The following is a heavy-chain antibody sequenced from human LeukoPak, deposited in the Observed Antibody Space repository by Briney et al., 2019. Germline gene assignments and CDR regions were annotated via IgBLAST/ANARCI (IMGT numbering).Heavy chain of an antibody. CDR3: ARDLMGYDILTGYYPRGFDY. CDR1: GFTFSSYE. Sequence: GGSLRLSCAASGFTFSSYEMNWVRQAPGKGLEWVSYISSSGSTIYYADSVKGRFTISRDNAKNSLYLQMNSLRAEGTAVYYCARDLMGYDILTGYYPRGFDYWGQGTLVTVSS. J-gene: IGHJ4*02. V-gene: IGHV3-48*03. CDR2: ISSSGSTI. D-gene: IGHD3-9*01.